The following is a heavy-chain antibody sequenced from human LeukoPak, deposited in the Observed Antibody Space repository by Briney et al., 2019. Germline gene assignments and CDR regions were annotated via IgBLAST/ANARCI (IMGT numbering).Heavy chain of an antibody. CDR1: GYTFTSYY. CDR3: ARGSYYDILTGYYGEGQDFDY. J-gene: IGHJ4*02. D-gene: IGHD3-9*01. CDR2: INPSGGST. V-gene: IGHV1-46*01. Sequence: ASVKVSCKASGYTFTSYYMHWVRQAPGQGLEWMGIINPSGGSTSYAQKFQGRVTMTRDMSTSTVYMELRSLRSDDTAVYYCARGSYYDILTGYYGEGQDFDYWGQGTLVTVSS.